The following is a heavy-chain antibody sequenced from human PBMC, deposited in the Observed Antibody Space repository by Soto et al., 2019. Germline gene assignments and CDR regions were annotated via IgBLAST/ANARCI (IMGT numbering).Heavy chain of an antibody. CDR2: MNPNSGNT. CDR3: AGSDGYNFNWLDS. V-gene: IGHV1-8*01. J-gene: IGHJ5*01. Sequence: QVQLVQSGAEVKTPGASVKVSCKASGYTFATYDMNWVRQAPGQGLEWMGWMNPNSGNTGYAQKFQGRLTMTRDTALSVAHMELSSLRNEDTAVYSCAGSDGYNFNWLDSWGQGTLVTVSA. D-gene: IGHD2-21*01. CDR1: GYTFATYD.